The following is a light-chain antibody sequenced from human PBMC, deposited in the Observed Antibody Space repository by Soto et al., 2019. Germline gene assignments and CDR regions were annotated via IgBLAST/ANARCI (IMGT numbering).Light chain of an antibody. CDR3: SSYAGSTAVVV. Sequence: QSVLTQPASVSGSPGQSITIPCTGTRSDVGSYNLVSWYQQHPGQAPKLIIYGVTKRPSGVSFRLSGSKSGNTASLTISGLQAEDEADYYCSSYAGSTAVVVFGGGTK. J-gene: IGLJ2*01. CDR2: GVT. CDR1: RSDVGSYNL. V-gene: IGLV2-23*02.